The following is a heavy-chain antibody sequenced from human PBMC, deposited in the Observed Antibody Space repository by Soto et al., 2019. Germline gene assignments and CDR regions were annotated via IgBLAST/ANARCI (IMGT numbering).Heavy chain of an antibody. Sequence: PSETLSLTCTVSGGSISIGGYYWSCIRQHPGKGLEWIGYIYYSGSTYYNPSLKSRVTISVDTSKNQFSLKLSSVTAADTAVYYCAREAPPTAYYYGMDVWGQGTTVTVSS. J-gene: IGHJ6*02. CDR2: IYYSGST. V-gene: IGHV4-31*03. D-gene: IGHD4-17*01. CDR1: GGSISIGGYY. CDR3: AREAPPTAYYYGMDV.